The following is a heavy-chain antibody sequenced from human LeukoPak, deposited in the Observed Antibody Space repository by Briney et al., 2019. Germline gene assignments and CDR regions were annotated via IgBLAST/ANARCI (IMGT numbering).Heavy chain of an antibody. CDR2: ISPAGDYI. Sequence: PGGSLRLSCAASGFTFSSFAMSWVRQAPGKGLEWVSAISPAGDYIYYADSVKGRFTISRDNSKNTLYLQMNSLRAEDTAVYYCAKGGYSGYDFPRYWGQGTLVTVSS. D-gene: IGHD5-12*01. CDR1: GFTFSSFA. J-gene: IGHJ4*02. CDR3: AKGGYSGYDFPRY. V-gene: IGHV3-23*01.